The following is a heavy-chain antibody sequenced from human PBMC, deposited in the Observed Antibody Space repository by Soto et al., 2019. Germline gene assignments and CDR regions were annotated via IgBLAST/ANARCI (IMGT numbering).Heavy chain of an antibody. Sequence: SETLSLTCTVSGGSISNYYWGWIRQPPGKGLEWIGSIYYSGSTYYNPSLKSRVTISVDTSKNQFSLKLSSVTAADTAVYYCASPKIAFYNWFDPWGQGTLVTVSS. CDR3: ASPKIAFYNWFDP. D-gene: IGHD3-3*02. CDR2: IYYSGST. V-gene: IGHV4-39*01. CDR1: GGSISNYY. J-gene: IGHJ5*02.